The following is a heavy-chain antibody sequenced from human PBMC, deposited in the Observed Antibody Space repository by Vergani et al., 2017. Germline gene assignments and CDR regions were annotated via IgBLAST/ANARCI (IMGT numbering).Heavy chain of an antibody. D-gene: IGHD6-13*01. V-gene: IGHV5-10-1*01. CDR2: IDPSDSYS. CDR1: GYSFTSYW. CDR3: ARQSSLAARQVWAFDI. Sequence: EVQLVQSGAEVKKPGASLKISCKGSGYSFTSYWISWVRQMPGKGLEWMGRIDPSDSYSNYSPSFQGHVTISADKSISTAYLQWSSLKASDTAMYYCARQSSLAARQVWAFDIWGQGTMVTVSS. J-gene: IGHJ3*02.